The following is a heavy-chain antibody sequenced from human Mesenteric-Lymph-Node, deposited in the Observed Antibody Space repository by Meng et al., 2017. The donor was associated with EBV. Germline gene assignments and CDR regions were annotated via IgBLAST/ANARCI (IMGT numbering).Heavy chain of an antibody. D-gene: IGHD2-15*01. CDR3: ARVDLSSGGSCLDP. Sequence: QGQLQEPGPGLVKPSVTLSLTCTVSGGSVSSSSYYWSWIRQPPGKGLEYIVYIYYSGSTNYNPSLKSRVTISMDTSKNQVSLKLSSVSAADTAVYYCARVDLSSGGSCLDPWGPGTLVTVSS. CDR1: GGSVSSSSYY. CDR2: IYYSGST. J-gene: IGHJ5*02. V-gene: IGHV4-61*01.